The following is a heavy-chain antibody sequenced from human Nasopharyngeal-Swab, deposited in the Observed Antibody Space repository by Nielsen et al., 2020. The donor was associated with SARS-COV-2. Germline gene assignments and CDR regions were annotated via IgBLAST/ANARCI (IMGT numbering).Heavy chain of an antibody. V-gene: IGHV4-31*02. J-gene: IGHJ6*02. D-gene: IGHD1-14*01. Sequence: WIRQPPGKGLEWIGYIYYSGSTYYNPSLKSRVTISVDTSKNQFSPKLSSVTAADTAVYYCARDIGTPAYPRYYYYGMDVWGQGTTVTVSS. CDR2: IYYSGST. CDR3: ARDIGTPAYPRYYYYGMDV.